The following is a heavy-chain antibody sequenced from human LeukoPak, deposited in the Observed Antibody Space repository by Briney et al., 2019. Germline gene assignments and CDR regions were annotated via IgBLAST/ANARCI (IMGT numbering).Heavy chain of an antibody. V-gene: IGHV1-69*05. CDR2: IIPIFGTA. D-gene: IGHD3-10*01. CDR1: GGTFSSYA. CDR3: ARVTNELTSYYFDY. J-gene: IGHJ4*02. Sequence: SVKVSCKASGGTFSSYAISWVRQAPGQGLEWMEGIIPIFGTANYAQKFQGRVTITTDESTSTAYMELSSLRSEDTAVYYCARVTNELTSYYFDYWGQGTLVTVSS.